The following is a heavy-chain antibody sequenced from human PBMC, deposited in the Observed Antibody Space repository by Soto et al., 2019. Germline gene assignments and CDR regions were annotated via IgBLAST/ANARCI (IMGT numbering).Heavy chain of an antibody. CDR1: GYRFTNHW. V-gene: IGHV5-51*03. CDR3: ASATDGDYLTYFDY. CDR2: IYPGDSDT. D-gene: IGHD4-17*01. Sequence: VQLVQSGAEVKKPGESLKISCKGSGYRFTNHWIGWVRQMPGKGLEWMGIIYPGDSDTIYSPSFQGQFTITTDKSIYTAYLQWSSANASDTAIYYCASATDGDYLTYFDYWGQGTLVTVSS. J-gene: IGHJ4*02.